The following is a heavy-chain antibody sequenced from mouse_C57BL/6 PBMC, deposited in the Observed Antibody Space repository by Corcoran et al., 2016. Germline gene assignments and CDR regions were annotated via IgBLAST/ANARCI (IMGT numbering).Heavy chain of an antibody. Sequence: DVQLQESGPGLVKPSQSLSLTCSVTGYSITSGYYWNWIRQFPGNKLEWMGYISYDGSNNYNPSLKNRISITRDTSKNQFFLKLNSVTTEDTATYYWAREGNYGSRTWFAYWGQGTLVTVSA. CDR1: GYSITSGYY. V-gene: IGHV3-6*01. CDR3: AREGNYGSRTWFAY. CDR2: ISYDGSN. J-gene: IGHJ3*01. D-gene: IGHD1-1*01.